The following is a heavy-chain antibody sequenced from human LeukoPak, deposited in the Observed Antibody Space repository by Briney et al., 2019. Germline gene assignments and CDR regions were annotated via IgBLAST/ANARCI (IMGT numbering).Heavy chain of an antibody. CDR1: GFTFISYT. CDR3: ARDLIPAVDTSNWFDP. J-gene: IGHJ5*02. D-gene: IGHD6-19*01. CDR2: ISGSSSYI. V-gene: IGHV3-21*04. Sequence: GGSLRLSCAASGFTFISYTISWVRQAPGKGLEWVSSISGSSSYIYYADSVKGRFTISRDNAKNSLYLQMNSLRAEDTAVYYCARDLIPAVDTSNWFDPWGQGTLVTVSS.